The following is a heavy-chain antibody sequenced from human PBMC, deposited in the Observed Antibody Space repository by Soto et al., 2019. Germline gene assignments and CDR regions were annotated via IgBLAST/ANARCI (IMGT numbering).Heavy chain of an antibody. D-gene: IGHD1-7*01. CDR3: AKDRVGGTFYTPLGF. CDR2: ITYDGSNK. Sequence: LRLSFQASGFNFDNYGMHWVRQAPGKGLEWVAVITYDGSNKYYADSVKGRFTISRDNSKNTLSLHLNTLKPEDTAVYHCAKDRVGGTFYTPLGFWGQGTLVTVSS. V-gene: IGHV3-30*18. J-gene: IGHJ4*02. CDR1: GFNFDNYG.